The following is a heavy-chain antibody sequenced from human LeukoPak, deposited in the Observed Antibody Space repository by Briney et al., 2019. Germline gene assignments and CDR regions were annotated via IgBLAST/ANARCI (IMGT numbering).Heavy chain of an antibody. V-gene: IGHV4-4*02. CDR2: IYHSGST. J-gene: IGHJ3*02. CDR1: GGSISSSNW. CDR3: ARAPLRMDAFDI. D-gene: IGHD4-17*01. Sequence: SETLSLTCTVSGGSISSSNWWSWVRQPPGKGLEWIGEIYHSGSTNYNPSLKSRVTISVDKSKNQFSLKLSSVTAADTAVYYCARAPLRMDAFDIWGQGTMVTVTS.